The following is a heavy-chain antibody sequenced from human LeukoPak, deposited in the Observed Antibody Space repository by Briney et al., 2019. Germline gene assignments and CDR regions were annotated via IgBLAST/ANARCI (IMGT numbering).Heavy chain of an antibody. CDR2: IYYSGST. V-gene: IGHV4-30-4*01. D-gene: IGHD4-17*01. J-gene: IGHJ4*02. Sequence: SETLSLTCTVSGGSISSGDCYWRWIRQPPGKGLEWIGYIYYSGSTYYNPSLKSRVTISVDTSKNQFSLKLSSVTAADTAVYYCARDTGTVTTLDYWGQGTLVTVSS. CDR1: GGSISSGDCY. CDR3: ARDTGTVTTLDY.